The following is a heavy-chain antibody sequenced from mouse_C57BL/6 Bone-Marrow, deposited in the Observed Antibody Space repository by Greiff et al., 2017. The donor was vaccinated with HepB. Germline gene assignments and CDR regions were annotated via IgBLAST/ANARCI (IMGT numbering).Heavy chain of an antibody. Sequence: QVQLQQPGAELVRPGSSVKLSCKASGYTFTSYWMHWVKQRPIQGLEWIGNIDPSDSETHYNQKFKDKATLTVDKSSSTAYMQLSSLTSEDSAVYYCARRGYGSSAMDYWGQGTSVTVSS. CDR1: GYTFTSYW. D-gene: IGHD1-1*01. J-gene: IGHJ4*01. CDR3: ARRGYGSSAMDY. V-gene: IGHV1-52*01. CDR2: IDPSDSET.